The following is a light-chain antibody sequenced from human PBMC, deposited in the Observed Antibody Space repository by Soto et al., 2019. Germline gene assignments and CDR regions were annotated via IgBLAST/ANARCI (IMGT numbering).Light chain of an antibody. Sequence: DTLMTQSPDTLSASPGEGATLSCRASLSVSSSLAWYQQKPGQAPRLLIYGTSTRATGIPARFSGSGSGTDFTLTISSLQPEDFATYYCQQANSFPRTFGGGTKVDIK. V-gene: IGKV3-15*01. CDR3: QQANSFPRT. CDR1: LSVSSS. CDR2: GTS. J-gene: IGKJ4*01.